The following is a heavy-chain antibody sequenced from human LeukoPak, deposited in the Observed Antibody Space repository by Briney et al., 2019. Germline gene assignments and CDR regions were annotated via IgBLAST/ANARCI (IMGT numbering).Heavy chain of an antibody. Sequence: GGSLRLSCAAPGFTFSSYATHWVRQAPGKGLEYVSAISSNGGSTYYANSVKGRFTISRDNSKNTLYLQMGSLRAEDMAVYYCARAVDTAMVTFDYWGQGTLVTVSS. CDR3: ARAVDTAMVTFDY. J-gene: IGHJ4*02. D-gene: IGHD5-18*01. V-gene: IGHV3-64*01. CDR1: GFTFSSYA. CDR2: ISSNGGST.